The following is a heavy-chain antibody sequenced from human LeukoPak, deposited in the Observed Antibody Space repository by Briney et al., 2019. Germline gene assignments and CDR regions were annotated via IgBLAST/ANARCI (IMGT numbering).Heavy chain of an antibody. J-gene: IGHJ4*02. CDR3: ARISLLGYSYGSTDY. D-gene: IGHD5-18*01. CDR2: IYYSGST. Sequence: SETLSLTCTVSGGSISSSSYYWGWIRQPPGKGLEWIGSIYYSGSTYYSPSLKSRVTISVDTSKNQFSLKLSSVTAADTAVYYCARISLLGYSYGSTDYWGQGTLVTVSS. V-gene: IGHV4-39*01. CDR1: GGSISSSSYY.